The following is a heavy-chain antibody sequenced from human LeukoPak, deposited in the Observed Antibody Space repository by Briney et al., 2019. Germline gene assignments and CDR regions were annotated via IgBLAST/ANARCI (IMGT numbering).Heavy chain of an antibody. V-gene: IGHV3-48*02. CDR1: GFTFSSYN. CDR3: AKDLRGGQSA. D-gene: IGHD3-10*01. Sequence: PGGSLRLSCAASGFTFSSYNMSWVRQAPGKGLEWVSYISSGGKSIYYAESVQGRFTISRDNAQNSLYLQMNSLRDEDTAVYYCAKDLRGGQSAWGQGTLVTVSS. J-gene: IGHJ5*02. CDR2: ISSGGKSI.